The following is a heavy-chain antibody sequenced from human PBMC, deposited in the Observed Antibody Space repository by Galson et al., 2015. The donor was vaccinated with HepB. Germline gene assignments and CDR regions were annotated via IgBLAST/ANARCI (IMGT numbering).Heavy chain of an antibody. Sequence: SVKVSCKASGYTFTSYGISWVRQAPGQGLEWMGWISAYNGNTNYAQKLQGRVTMTTDTSTSTAYMELRSLRSDDTAVYYCARDPPVWVSLGGMDVWGQGTTVTVSS. D-gene: IGHD3-16*01. J-gene: IGHJ6*02. CDR2: ISAYNGNT. V-gene: IGHV1-18*04. CDR1: GYTFTSYG. CDR3: ARDPPVWVSLGGMDV.